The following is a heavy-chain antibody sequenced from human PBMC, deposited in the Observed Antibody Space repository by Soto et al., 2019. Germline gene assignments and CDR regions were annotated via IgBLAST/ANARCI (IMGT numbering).Heavy chain of an antibody. V-gene: IGHV3-7*01. D-gene: IGHD1-1*01. CDR1: GFSFSSYW. J-gene: IGHJ4*02. Sequence: PGGSLRLSCAASGFSFSSYWMIWVRQAPGKGLEWVANIKQDGSEQYYVDSVKGRFTISRDNAKNSLSLQMNSLRGVDTAVYYCARDPSTTPLDYWGQGTLVTVSS. CDR2: IKQDGSEQ. CDR3: ARDPSTTPLDY.